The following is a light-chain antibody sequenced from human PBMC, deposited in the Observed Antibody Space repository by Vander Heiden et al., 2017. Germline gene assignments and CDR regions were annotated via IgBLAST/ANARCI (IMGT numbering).Light chain of an antibody. Sequence: DIVMTQSPLSLTVTPGEPASISCRSSQSLLHSNGYNYLDWYLQKPGQSPQLLIYLTSYRASGVPDSFSGSGSGTDFTLKVSRVEAEDVGVYYCMQALQGPLTFGGGTKVEIK. J-gene: IGKJ4*01. CDR3: MQALQGPLT. CDR2: LTS. CDR1: QSLLHSNGYNY. V-gene: IGKV2-28*01.